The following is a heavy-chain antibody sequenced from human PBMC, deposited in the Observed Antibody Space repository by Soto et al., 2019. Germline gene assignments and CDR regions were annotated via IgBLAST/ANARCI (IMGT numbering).Heavy chain of an antibody. CDR3: ARGLGYLYYYYYYMDV. CDR2: MNPNSGKT. Sequence: QVQLVQSGAEVKKPGASVKVSCKASGYTFTSYDINWVRQATGQGLEWMGWMNPNSGKTGYAQKFQGRVTMTRNTSISTAYMELSSLRSEDTAVYYCARGLGYLYYYYYYMDVWGKGTTVTVSS. V-gene: IGHV1-8*01. D-gene: IGHD1-26*01. J-gene: IGHJ6*03. CDR1: GYTFTSYD.